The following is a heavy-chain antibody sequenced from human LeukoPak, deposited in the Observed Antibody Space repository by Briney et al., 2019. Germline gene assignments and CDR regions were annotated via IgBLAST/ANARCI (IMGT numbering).Heavy chain of an antibody. V-gene: IGHV4-59*01. CDR3: ARVLVSAAWYYYDSSGYYRSGAFDI. Sequence: SETLSLTCTVSGGSISSYYWSWIRQPPGKGLEWIGYIYYSGSTNYNPSLKSRVTISVDTSKNQFSLKLSSVTAADTAVYYCARVLVSAAWYYYDSSGYYRSGAFDIWGQGTMVTVSS. D-gene: IGHD3-22*01. CDR1: GGSISSYY. CDR2: IYYSGST. J-gene: IGHJ3*02.